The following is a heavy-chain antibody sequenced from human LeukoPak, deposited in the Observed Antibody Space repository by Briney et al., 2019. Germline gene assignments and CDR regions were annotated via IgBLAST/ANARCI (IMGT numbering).Heavy chain of an antibody. Sequence: PSETLSLTCAVYGGSFSGYYWSWIRQPPGKGLEWIGEINHSGSTNYNPSLKSRVTISVDTSKNQFSLKLSSVTAADTAVYYCARRPGFRPADYWGQGTLVTVSS. CDR3: ARRPGFRPADY. D-gene: IGHD1-14*01. V-gene: IGHV4-34*01. J-gene: IGHJ4*02. CDR2: INHSGST. CDR1: GGSFSGYY.